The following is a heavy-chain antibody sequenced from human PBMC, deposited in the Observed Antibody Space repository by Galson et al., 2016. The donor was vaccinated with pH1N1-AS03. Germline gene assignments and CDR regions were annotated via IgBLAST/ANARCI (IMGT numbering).Heavy chain of an antibody. D-gene: IGHD3-3*01. J-gene: IGHJ4*02. V-gene: IGHV4-38-2*01. Sequence: LSLTCAVSGYSISSGYYWGWIRQPPGKGLEWIGSIYHSGSTYYNPSLMSRVTISVDTSKNRFSLKVTSVTAADTAVYYCARVGKYFDFWSGYSDFDYWDQGTLVTVSS. CDR3: ARVGKYFDFWSGYSDFDY. CDR1: GYSISSGYY. CDR2: IYHSGST.